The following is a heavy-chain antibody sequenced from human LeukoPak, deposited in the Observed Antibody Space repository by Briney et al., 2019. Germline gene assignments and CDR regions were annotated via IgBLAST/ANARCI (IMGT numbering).Heavy chain of an antibody. CDR3: ARVGGRYCSSTSCYTPRSEISFINY. CDR2: FDPEDGET. Sequence: ASVKVSCKVSGYTLTELSMHWVRQAPGKGLEWMGGFDPEDGETIYAQKFQGRVTMTRDTSISTAYMELSRLRSDDTAVYYCARVGGRYCSSTSCYTPRSEISFINYWGQGTLVTVSS. D-gene: IGHD2-2*02. V-gene: IGHV1-24*01. CDR1: GYTLTELS. J-gene: IGHJ4*02.